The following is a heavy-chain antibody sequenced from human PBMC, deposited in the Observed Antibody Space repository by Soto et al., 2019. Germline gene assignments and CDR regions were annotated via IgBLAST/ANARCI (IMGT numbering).Heavy chain of an antibody. CDR3: ARATTVTSYYFDY. CDR2: INHSGST. V-gene: IGHV4-34*01. J-gene: IGHJ4*02. Sequence: QVQLQQWGAGLLKPSETLSLTCAVYGGSFSGYYWSWIRQPPGKGLEWIGEINHSGSTNYNPSLKRRVTISVDMSKNQFPLKLSSVTAADTAVYYCARATTVTSYYFDYWGQGTLVTVSS. CDR1: GGSFSGYY. D-gene: IGHD4-17*01.